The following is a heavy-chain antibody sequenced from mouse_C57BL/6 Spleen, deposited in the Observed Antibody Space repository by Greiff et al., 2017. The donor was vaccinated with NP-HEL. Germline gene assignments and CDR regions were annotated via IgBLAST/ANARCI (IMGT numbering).Heavy chain of an antibody. Sequence: EVQLQQSVAELVRPGASVKLSCTASGFNIKNTYMHWVKQRPEQGLAWIGRIDPANGNTKYAPKFQGKATITADTSSNTAYLQLSSLTSEDTAIYYCASYYYGSSYAMDYWGQGTSVTVSS. CDR1: GFNIKNTY. J-gene: IGHJ4*01. CDR3: ASYYYGSSYAMDY. D-gene: IGHD1-1*01. CDR2: IDPANGNT. V-gene: IGHV14-3*01.